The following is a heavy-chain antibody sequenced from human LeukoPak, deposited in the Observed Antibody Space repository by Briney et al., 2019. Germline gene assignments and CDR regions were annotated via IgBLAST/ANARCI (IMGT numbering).Heavy chain of an antibody. V-gene: IGHV5-51*01. CDR3: AIPPGYCGNDCSFDH. D-gene: IGHD2-21*02. Sequence: LGESLKISCEGSGYSFSNYWICWVRQMPGKGLEWMGIIYPGDYETRYSPSFQGLVTISVDKSISTAYLQWSSLKASDTAMYYCAIPPGYCGNDCSFDHWGQGTLVTVSS. CDR1: GYSFSNYW. J-gene: IGHJ4*02. CDR2: IYPGDYET.